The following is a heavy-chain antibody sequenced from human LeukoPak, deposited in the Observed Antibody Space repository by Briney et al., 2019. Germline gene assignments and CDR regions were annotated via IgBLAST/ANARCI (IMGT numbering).Heavy chain of an antibody. CDR1: GGSFSGYY. Sequence: PSETLSLTSAVYGGSFSGYYWSWIRQPPGKGLEWIGEINHSGSTNYNPSLKSRVTISVDTSKNQFSLKLSSVTAADTAVYYCARGKLRYFDWSNWFDPWGQGTLVTVSS. CDR3: ARGKLRYFDWSNWFDP. D-gene: IGHD3-9*01. J-gene: IGHJ5*02. V-gene: IGHV4-34*01. CDR2: INHSGST.